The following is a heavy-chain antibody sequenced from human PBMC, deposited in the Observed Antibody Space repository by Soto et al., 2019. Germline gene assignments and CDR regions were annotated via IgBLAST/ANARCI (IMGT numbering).Heavy chain of an antibody. CDR2: INPTLDST. Sequence: QEQVVQSGPAMKEPGSSVKVSCRASGIMSSGYGFSWVRQAPGQGLQWVGVINPTLDSTHYAQNLQGRVSITVDKSTDTAYLEVTSLRLEDTAIYFCATMKRARLDSWGRGTVVTASS. D-gene: IGHD6-25*01. CDR3: ATMKRARLDS. J-gene: IGHJ4*02. V-gene: IGHV1-69*06. CDR1: GIMSSGYG.